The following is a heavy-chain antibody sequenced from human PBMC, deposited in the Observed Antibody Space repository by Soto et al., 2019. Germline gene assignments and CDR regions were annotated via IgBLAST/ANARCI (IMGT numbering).Heavy chain of an antibody. Sequence: SETLSLTCTGSGGSISSYDWSGICQSPGKGLEWIGYIYYSGSTYYNPSLKSRVTISVDTSKNQFSLKLSSVTAAATAVYYCARGIEGWLPDPSYSGMYGWGQENTLTVSS. CDR3: ARGIEGWLPDPSYSGMYG. D-gene: IGHD3-9*01. J-gene: IGHJ6*02. CDR2: IYYSGST. V-gene: IGHV4-59*01. CDR1: GGSISSYD.